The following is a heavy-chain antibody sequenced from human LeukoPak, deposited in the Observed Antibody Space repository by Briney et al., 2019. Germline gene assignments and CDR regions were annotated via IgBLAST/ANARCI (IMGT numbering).Heavy chain of an antibody. V-gene: IGHV4-34*01. D-gene: IGHD4-11*01. CDR3: ARGRGYYSNHKIPWFDP. CDR2: INHSGST. Sequence: SETLSLTCAVYGGSFSGYYWSWIRQPPGKGLEWIGEINHSGSTNYNPSLKSRVTISVDTSKNQFSLKLSSVTAADTAVYYCARGRGYYSNHKIPWFDPWGQGTLVTVSS. J-gene: IGHJ5*02. CDR1: GGSFSGYY.